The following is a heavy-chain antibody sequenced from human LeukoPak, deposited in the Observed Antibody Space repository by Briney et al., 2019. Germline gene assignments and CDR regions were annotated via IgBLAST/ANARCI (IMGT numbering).Heavy chain of an antibody. CDR3: ARSPTTGWYYFED. J-gene: IGHJ4*02. CDR2: LNSNGGAT. Sequence: GGSLRLSCAASGFTFNIHAMHWVRQAPGKGLEYVSGLNSNGGATYYSGSVQARFVISRDNSKNTLYLQMDRLRTEDTAVYYCARSPTTGWYYFEDWGQGTLVTVSS. V-gene: IGHV3-64*02. CDR1: GFTFNIHA. D-gene: IGHD6-19*01.